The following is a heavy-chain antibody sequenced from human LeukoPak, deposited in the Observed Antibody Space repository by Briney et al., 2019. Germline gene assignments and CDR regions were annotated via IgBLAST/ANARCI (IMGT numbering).Heavy chain of an antibody. CDR3: ARELLGHGYNSGDFDY. D-gene: IGHD5-24*01. J-gene: IGHJ4*02. CDR1: GLTFSSYW. Sequence: GGSLRLSCAASGLTFSSYWMNWVRQAPGKGLEWVANIKQDGSEKYYVDSVKGRFTISRDNAKNSLYLQMNSLRAEDTAVYYCARELLGHGYNSGDFDYWGQGTLVTVSS. CDR2: IKQDGSEK. V-gene: IGHV3-7*01.